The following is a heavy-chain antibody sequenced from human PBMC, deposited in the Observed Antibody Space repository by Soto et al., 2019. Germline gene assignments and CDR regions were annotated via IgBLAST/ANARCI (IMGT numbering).Heavy chain of an antibody. J-gene: IGHJ4*02. CDR1: GYTFTNYA. CDR3: ARGYSYDILTGYYTN. V-gene: IGHV1-3*01. D-gene: IGHD3-9*01. Sequence: ASVKVSCKASGYTFTNYAIHWVRQAPGQRLEWLGRINGGNGDTNYSQKFQGRVTITRDASASTAFMELSSLRSEDTAFYYCARGYSYDILTGYYTNWGQGALVTVSS. CDR2: INGGNGDT.